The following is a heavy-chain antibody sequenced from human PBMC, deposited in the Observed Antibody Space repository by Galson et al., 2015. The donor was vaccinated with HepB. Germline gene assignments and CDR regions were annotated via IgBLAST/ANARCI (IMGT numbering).Heavy chain of an antibody. V-gene: IGHV1-3*01. Sequence: SVKVSCKASGYTFTSYAMHWVRQAPGQRLEWMGWINAGNGNTKYSQKFQGRVTITRDTSASTAYMELSSLRSEDTAVYYCARGIAAAGTRDYWGQGTLVTVSS. CDR1: GYTFTSYA. J-gene: IGHJ4*02. CDR3: ARGIAAAGTRDY. D-gene: IGHD6-13*01. CDR2: INAGNGNT.